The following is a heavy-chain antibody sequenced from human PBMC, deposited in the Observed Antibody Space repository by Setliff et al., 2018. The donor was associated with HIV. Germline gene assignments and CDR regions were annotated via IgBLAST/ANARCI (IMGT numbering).Heavy chain of an antibody. CDR3: ARHGDDMGADYFDL. V-gene: IGHV4-59*08. Sequence: PSETLCLTCTVSGGSIKNSFWSWIRRPPGGGLEWIGYTYHTGSTDYNPAPQSRVTIFVDMSKNQFSLKVASVTAAYTAIYYCARHGDDMGADYFDLWGLGTLVTVSS. CDR2: TYHTGST. J-gene: IGHJ4*02. D-gene: IGHD1-1*01. CDR1: GGSIKNSF.